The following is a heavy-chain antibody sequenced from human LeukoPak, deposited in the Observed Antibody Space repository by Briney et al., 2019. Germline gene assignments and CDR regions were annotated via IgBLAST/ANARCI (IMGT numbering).Heavy chain of an antibody. CDR3: ARIDYGSGSYYNSGWFDP. J-gene: IGHJ5*02. V-gene: IGHV1-2*02. Sequence: ASAKVSCKASGYTFTGYYMHWVRQAPGQGLEWMGWINPNSGGTNYAQKFQGRVTMTRDTSISTAYMELSRLRSDDTAVYYCARIDYGSGSYYNSGWFDPWGQGTLVTVSS. CDR2: INPNSGGT. CDR1: GYTFTGYY. D-gene: IGHD3-10*01.